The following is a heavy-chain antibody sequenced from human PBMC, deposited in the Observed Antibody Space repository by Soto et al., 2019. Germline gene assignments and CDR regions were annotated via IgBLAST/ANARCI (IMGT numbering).Heavy chain of an antibody. J-gene: IGHJ5*02. V-gene: IGHV4-34*01. CDR3: ARKLSSIAARRLGGKQNWFDP. CDR1: GGSFSGYY. CDR2: INHSGST. D-gene: IGHD6-6*01. Sequence: QVQLQQWGAGLLKPSETLSLTCAVYGGSFSGYYWSWIRQPPGKGLEWIGEINHSGSTNYNPSLKSRVTISVDTSKNQFSLTLRSVTAADTAVYYCARKLSSIAARRLGGKQNWFDPWGQGTLVTVSS.